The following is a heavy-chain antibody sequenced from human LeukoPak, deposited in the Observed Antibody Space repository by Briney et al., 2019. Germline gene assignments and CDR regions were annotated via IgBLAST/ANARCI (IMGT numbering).Heavy chain of an antibody. Sequence: ASVKVSCKASGYTFTSYYMHWVRQAPGQGLEWMGIINPSGGSTSYAQKFQGRVTMTRDMSTSTVYMELSSLRSEDTAVYYCARDPTYCSGGSCYSFDYWGQGTLVTVSS. V-gene: IGHV1-46*01. J-gene: IGHJ4*02. CDR1: GYTFTSYY. D-gene: IGHD2-15*01. CDR2: INPSGGST. CDR3: ARDPTYCSGGSCYSFDY.